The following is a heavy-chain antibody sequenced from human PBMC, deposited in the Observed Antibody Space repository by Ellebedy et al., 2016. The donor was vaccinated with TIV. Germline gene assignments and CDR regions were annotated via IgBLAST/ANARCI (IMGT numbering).Heavy chain of an antibody. D-gene: IGHD3-10*01. CDR3: ARGSVTMVRGVMDTYYYYGMDV. CDR2: IIPIFGTA. V-gene: IGHV1-69*13. CDR1: GGTFSSYA. J-gene: IGHJ6*02. Sequence: SVKVSCXASGGTFSSYAISWVRQAPGQGLEWMGGIIPIFGTANYAQKFQGRVTITADESTSTAYMELSSLRSEDTAVYYCARGSVTMVRGVMDTYYYYGMDVWGQGTTVTVSS.